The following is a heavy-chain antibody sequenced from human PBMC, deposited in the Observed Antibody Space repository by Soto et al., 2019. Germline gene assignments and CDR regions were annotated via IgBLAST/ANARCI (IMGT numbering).Heavy chain of an antibody. CDR2: IKQGGSEK. Sequence: QPGGSLRLSCAASGFTFSSYWMSWVRQAPGKGLEWVANIKQGGSEKYYVDSVKGRFTISRDNAKNSLFLQMNSLRAEDTAVYYCARDHGYSSNSHYYFYGMDVWGQGTTVTVYS. V-gene: IGHV3-7*03. CDR3: ARDHGYSSNSHYYFYGMDV. J-gene: IGHJ6*02. CDR1: GFTFSSYW. D-gene: IGHD6-13*01.